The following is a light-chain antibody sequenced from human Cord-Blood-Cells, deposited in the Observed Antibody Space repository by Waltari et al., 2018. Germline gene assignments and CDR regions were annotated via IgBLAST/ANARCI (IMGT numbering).Light chain of an antibody. Sequence: QSVLTQPPSASGTPGQRVTISCSGSSSNIGSNTVNWYQQLPGTAPKLLIYSNNRRPYGFPDRFSGSKSGTSASLAISGLQSEDEADYYCAAWDDSLNGPVFGGGTKLTVL. J-gene: IGLJ2*01. V-gene: IGLV1-44*01. CDR1: SSNIGSNT. CDR3: AAWDDSLNGPV. CDR2: SNN.